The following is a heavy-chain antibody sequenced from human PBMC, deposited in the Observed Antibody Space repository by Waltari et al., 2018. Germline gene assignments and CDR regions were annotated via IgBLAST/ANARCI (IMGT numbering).Heavy chain of an antibody. V-gene: IGHV3-48*02. J-gene: IGHJ4*02. Sequence: VQLVESGGGLVQTGGSLSLSCAAAGFTFSSYSMHRVRQAPGKGLEWVSYISSSSSTIYYADSVKGRFTISRDNAKNSLYLQMNSLRDEDTAVYYCARAGHVGFDYWGQGTLVTVSS. CDR3: ARAGHVGFDY. CDR2: ISSSSSTI. CDR1: GFTFSSYS. D-gene: IGHD3-16*01.